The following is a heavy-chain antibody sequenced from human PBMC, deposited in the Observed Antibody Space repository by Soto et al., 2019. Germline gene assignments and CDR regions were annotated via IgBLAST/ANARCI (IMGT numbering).Heavy chain of an antibody. V-gene: IGHV4-31*03. CDR2: IFYGGST. CDR3: ARDRYSYGLGSPPVGDV. D-gene: IGHD3-10*01. CDR1: GDSISREIYY. Sequence: SSETLSLTCSVSGDSISREIYYWTWIRQHPGKGLEWIGYIFYGGSTYYNPSLKGRASISMDTSKNQFSLNVTSVTPADSAVYFCARDRYSYGLGSPPVGDVWGRGTTVTVSS. J-gene: IGHJ6*02.